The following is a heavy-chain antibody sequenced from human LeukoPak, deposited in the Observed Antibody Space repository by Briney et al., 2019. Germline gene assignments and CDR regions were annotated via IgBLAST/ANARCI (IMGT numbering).Heavy chain of an antibody. CDR2: IYYSGST. D-gene: IGHD2-15*01. V-gene: IGHV4-59*01. CDR1: GGSISSYY. J-gene: IGHJ4*02. Sequence: PSETLSLTCTVSGGSISSYYWSWIRQPPGKGLEWIGYIYYSGSTNYNPSLKSRVTISVDTSKNQFSLKLSSVTAADTAVYYCAREDCSGGSCYSAYWGQGTLVTVSS. CDR3: AREDCSGGSCYSAY.